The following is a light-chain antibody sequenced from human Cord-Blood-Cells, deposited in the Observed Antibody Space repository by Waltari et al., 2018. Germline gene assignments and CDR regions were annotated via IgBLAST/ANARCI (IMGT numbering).Light chain of an antibody. V-gene: IGLV2-14*01. CDR3: SSYTSSSNWV. CDR1: TSNVSGYNY. CDR2: DVS. J-gene: IGLJ3*02. Sequence: SALTQPASGSGSPAPSLTISCTGTTSNVSGYNYVSWYQQHPGKAPKLMIYDVSNRHSGVSNRFSGSKSGNTASLTISGLQAEDEADYYCSSYTSSSNWVFGGGTKLTVL.